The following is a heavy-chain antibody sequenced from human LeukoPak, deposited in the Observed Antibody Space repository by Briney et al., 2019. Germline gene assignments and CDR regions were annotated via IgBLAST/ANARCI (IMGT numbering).Heavy chain of an antibody. D-gene: IGHD3-10*01. CDR2: IYTSGST. V-gene: IGHV4-61*02. CDR3: ARSPPWVPSYMDV. Sequence: PSETLSLTCTVSGGSISSSSYYWGWIRQTAGKGLEWIGRIYTSGSTNYNPSLKSRVTMSVDTSNNQFSLKLTSVTAADTAVYYCARSPPWVPSYMDVWGKGTTVTISS. J-gene: IGHJ6*03. CDR1: GGSISSSSYY.